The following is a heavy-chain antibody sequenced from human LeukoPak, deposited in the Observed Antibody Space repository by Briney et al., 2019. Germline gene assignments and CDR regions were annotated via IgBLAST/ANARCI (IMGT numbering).Heavy chain of an antibody. D-gene: IGHD2-15*01. Sequence: GASVKVSCKVSGYTLTELSMHWVRQAPGKGLEWMGGFDPEDGETIYAQKFQGRVTMTENTTTDTAYMELSRLRSEDTAVYYWATGSVGAIGIYYWGQGTLVTASS. CDR3: ATGSVGAIGIYY. CDR2: FDPEDGET. V-gene: IGHV1-24*01. CDR1: GYTLTELS. J-gene: IGHJ4*02.